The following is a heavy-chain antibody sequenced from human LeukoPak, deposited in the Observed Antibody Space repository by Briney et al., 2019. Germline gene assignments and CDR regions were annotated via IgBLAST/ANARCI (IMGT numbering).Heavy chain of an antibody. V-gene: IGHV3-43D*04. D-gene: IGHD3-16*02. J-gene: IGHJ4*02. CDR3: AKDGVITFGGVIVKNKYGGYYFDY. Sequence: PGGSLRLSCAASGFIFDYYAMHVLRQAPGKGLEMVSLISCDGGSTYYAYSVKGQFTISRDNSNNSLYLQMNSLRAEDTALYYCAKDGVITFGGVIVKNKYGGYYFDYWGQGTLVTVSS. CDR2: ISCDGGST. CDR1: GFIFDYYA.